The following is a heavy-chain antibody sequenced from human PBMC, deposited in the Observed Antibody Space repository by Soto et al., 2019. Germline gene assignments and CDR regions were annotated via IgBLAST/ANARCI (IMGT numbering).Heavy chain of an antibody. J-gene: IGHJ5*02. D-gene: IGHD6-13*01. V-gene: IGHV4-39*01. Sequence: QLQLQESGPGLVKPSETLSLTCTVSGGSISSRSFHWGWIRQPPGKGLEWIGSIYSSGSTYYSPSLKSRVTISVDTSKNKFSLTLSSVTAADTAVFYCARRERAAGTDWWFDPWGQGTLVTVSS. CDR1: GGSISSRSFH. CDR3: ARRERAAGTDWWFDP. CDR2: IYSSGST.